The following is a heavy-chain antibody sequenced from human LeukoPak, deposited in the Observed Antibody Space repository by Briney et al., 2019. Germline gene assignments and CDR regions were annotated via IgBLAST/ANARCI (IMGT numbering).Heavy chain of an antibody. CDR1: GFTFSSYA. Sequence: GGSLRLSCAASGFTFSSYAMSWVRQAPGKGLEWVSAISGSGGSTYYADSVKGRFTISRDNSKNTLCLQMNSLRAEDTAVYYCAKGEYSGWYYNYWGQGSLVTVSP. V-gene: IGHV3-23*01. CDR2: ISGSGGST. D-gene: IGHD6-19*01. J-gene: IGHJ4*02. CDR3: AKGEYSGWYYNY.